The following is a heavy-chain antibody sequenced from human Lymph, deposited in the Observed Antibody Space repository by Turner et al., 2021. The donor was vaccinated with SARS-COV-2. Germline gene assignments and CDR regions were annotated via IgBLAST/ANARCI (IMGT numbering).Heavy chain of an antibody. D-gene: IGHD2-21*02. J-gene: IGHJ4*02. CDR1: GFPFSSYS. CDR2: ITFTSSYI. CDR3: ARGPPDFPYYFDY. Sequence: EVQLVESGGGLVKPGASVRPSCAASGFPFSSYSMNWGRQAPGKGLDWVSSITFTSSYIYYADAVMGGYTISRDNAKNSLYLQMNSLGAEDTAAYYCARGPPDFPYYFDYWGQGTLVTVSS. V-gene: IGHV3-21*01.